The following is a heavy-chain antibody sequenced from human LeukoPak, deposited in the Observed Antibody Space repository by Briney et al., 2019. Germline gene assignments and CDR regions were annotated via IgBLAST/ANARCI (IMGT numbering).Heavy chain of an antibody. J-gene: IGHJ5*02. D-gene: IGHD3-10*01. CDR1: GGSISSYY. Sequence: SETLSLTCTVSGGSISSYYWSWIRQPPGKGLEWIGYIYYSGSTNYNPSLKSRVTISVDTSKNQFSLKLSSVTAADTAVYYCARGTDGSGSANWFDPWGQRTLVTVSS. V-gene: IGHV4-59*01. CDR2: IYYSGST. CDR3: ARGTDGSGSANWFDP.